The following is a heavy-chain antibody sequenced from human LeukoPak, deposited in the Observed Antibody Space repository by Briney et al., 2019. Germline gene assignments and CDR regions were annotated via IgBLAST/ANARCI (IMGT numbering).Heavy chain of an antibody. Sequence: GGSLRLSCAASGFTFSSYVMSWVRQAPGKGLEWVSAISGSGGSTYYADSVKGRFAISRDNAKNSLSLRMNSLSAEDTAVYYCASMATTYDAFDIWGQGTMVTVSS. CDR1: GFTFSSYV. CDR3: ASMATTYDAFDI. D-gene: IGHD5-24*01. CDR2: ISGSGGST. V-gene: IGHV3-23*01. J-gene: IGHJ3*02.